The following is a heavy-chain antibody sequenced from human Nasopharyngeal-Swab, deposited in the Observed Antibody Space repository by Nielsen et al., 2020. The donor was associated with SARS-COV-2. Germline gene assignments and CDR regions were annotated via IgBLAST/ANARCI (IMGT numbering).Heavy chain of an antibody. CDR2: IIPIFGTA. CDR1: GGTFSSYA. V-gene: IGHV1-69*13. Sequence: SVKVSCKASGGTFSSYAISWVRQAPGQGLEWMGGIIPIFGTANYAQKFQGRVTITADESTSTAYMELSSLRSEDTAAYYCAAATTDFWSGYYVRWDDYWGQGTLVTVSS. CDR3: AAATTDFWSGYYVRWDDY. D-gene: IGHD3-3*01. J-gene: IGHJ4*02.